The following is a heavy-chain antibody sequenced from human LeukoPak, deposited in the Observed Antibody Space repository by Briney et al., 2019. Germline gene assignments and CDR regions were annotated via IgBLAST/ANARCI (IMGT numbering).Heavy chain of an antibody. V-gene: IGHV3-11*01. Sequence: PGGSLRLSCAASGFTFSDYHMSWIRQAPGKGLEWVSYISNSDTTIYYADSVKGRFTISRDNAKNSLYLQMNSMRVEDTAVYYCARGLPATLLDYWGQGTLVTVSS. CDR1: GFTFSDYH. CDR3: ARGLPATLLDY. D-gene: IGHD2-2*01. CDR2: ISNSDTTI. J-gene: IGHJ4*02.